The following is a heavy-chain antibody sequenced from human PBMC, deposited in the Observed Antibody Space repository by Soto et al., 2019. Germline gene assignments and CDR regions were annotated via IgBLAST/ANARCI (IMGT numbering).Heavy chain of an antibody. CDR1: GYTFTSYD. CDR2: MNPNSGNT. Sequence: ASVKVSCKASGYTFTSYDITWVRQATGQGLEWMGWMNPNSGNTGYAQKFQGRVTMTRDTSISTAYMELSSLRSEDTAAYYCARAVAGTWVYYYYGMDVWGQGTTVTVSS. J-gene: IGHJ6*02. V-gene: IGHV1-8*01. CDR3: ARAVAGTWVYYYYGMDV. D-gene: IGHD6-19*01.